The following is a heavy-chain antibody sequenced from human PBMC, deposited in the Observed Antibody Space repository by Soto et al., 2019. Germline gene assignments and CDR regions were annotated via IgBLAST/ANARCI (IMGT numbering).Heavy chain of an antibody. CDR1: GYTFTSYP. V-gene: IGHV1-3*01. Sequence: ASVKVSCKASGYTFTSYPMHWVRQAPGQRLEWMGWINAGNGDTKYSQKFQGRVTITRDTSASTAYMELSSLRSEDTAVFYCARDWTHYDSSGPGDHWGQGTLVTV. D-gene: IGHD3-22*01. CDR2: INAGNGDT. CDR3: ARDWTHYDSSGPGDH. J-gene: IGHJ4*02.